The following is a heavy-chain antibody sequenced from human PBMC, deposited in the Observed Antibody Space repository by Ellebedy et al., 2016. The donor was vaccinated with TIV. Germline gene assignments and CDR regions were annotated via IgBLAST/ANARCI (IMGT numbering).Heavy chain of an antibody. CDR3: ARSNISFLGKTDAFEI. V-gene: IGHV4-59*01. D-gene: IGHD1/OR15-1a*01. CDR1: GGSISSYY. Sequence: MPGGSLRLSCTVSGGSISSYYWSWIRQPPGKGLEWLGYIGSSGSTTYNPALKSRLTMSIDTSKKQISLKRSSVTAGDTGVYCGARSNISFLGKTDAFEIWGQGTRVTVSS. J-gene: IGHJ3*02. CDR2: IGSSGST.